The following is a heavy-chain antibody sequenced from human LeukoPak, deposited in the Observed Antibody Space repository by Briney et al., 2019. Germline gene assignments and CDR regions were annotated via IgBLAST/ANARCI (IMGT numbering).Heavy chain of an antibody. Sequence: SETLSLTCTVSGGSISSYYWSWIRQPPGKGLEWIGYIYYSGSTNYNPSLKSRVTISVDTSKNQFSLKLSSVTAADTAVYYCARSYYDYVWGSYRGNFDYWGQGALVTVSS. CDR2: IYYSGST. CDR3: ARSYYDYVWGSYRGNFDY. CDR1: GGSISSYY. J-gene: IGHJ4*02. V-gene: IGHV4-59*01. D-gene: IGHD3-16*02.